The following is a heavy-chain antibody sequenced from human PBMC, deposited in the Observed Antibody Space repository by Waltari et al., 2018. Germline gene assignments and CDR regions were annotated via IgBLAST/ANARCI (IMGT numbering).Heavy chain of an antibody. Sequence: EVQLVESGGGVVRPGGSLRLSCAASGFTFDDHGMSWARQAPGKAPERVPGINWNGGSTGYADSVKGRFTISRDNAKNSLYLQMNSLRAEDTALYYCARDPERYYDSSGYNYWGQGTLVTVSS. CDR1: GFTFDDHG. D-gene: IGHD3-22*01. V-gene: IGHV3-20*04. CDR3: ARDPERYYDSSGYNY. J-gene: IGHJ4*02. CDR2: INWNGGST.